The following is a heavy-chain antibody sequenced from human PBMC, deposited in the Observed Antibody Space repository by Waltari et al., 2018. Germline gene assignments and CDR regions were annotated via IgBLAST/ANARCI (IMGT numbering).Heavy chain of an antibody. V-gene: IGHV1-2*02. D-gene: IGHD6-13*01. Sequence: QVRLVQSGAEVKKPGASVTVSCEASQSAFIGYYIHWVRQAPGQGLEWMGWSSANRGDTKYAQQFQGRVTMTRDTSPSTVYMTLSGLKSDDTAVYYCARVAEPGHSSRWYDAWGQGTLVTVSS. CDR1: QSAFIGYY. CDR2: SSANRGDT. J-gene: IGHJ5*02. CDR3: ARVAEPGHSSRWYDA.